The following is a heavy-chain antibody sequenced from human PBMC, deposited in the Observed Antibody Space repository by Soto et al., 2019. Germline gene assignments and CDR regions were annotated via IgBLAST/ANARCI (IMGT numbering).Heavy chain of an antibody. J-gene: IGHJ6*02. Sequence: SETLSLTCTVSGGSVSSRSHYWSWIQQPPGKGLEWIGYIYYSGSTKYNPSLRSRVTISVDTSKNQFSLKVSSVTAADTAIYYCARDFCGGDCSDDYYYYAMDVWGQGTTVTVSS. CDR3: ARDFCGGDCSDDYYYYAMDV. V-gene: IGHV4-61*01. CDR1: GGSVSSRSHY. CDR2: IYYSGST. D-gene: IGHD2-21*02.